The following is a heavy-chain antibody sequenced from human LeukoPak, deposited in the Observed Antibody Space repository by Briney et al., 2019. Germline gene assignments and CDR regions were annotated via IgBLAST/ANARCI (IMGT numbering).Heavy chain of an antibody. Sequence: SVKVSCKASGGTFSSYTISWVRQAPGQGLEWMGRIIPILGVANYAQKFQGRVTITADKSTSTAYMELSSLRSEDTAVYYCANSQRRFLEELYYYYYMDVWGKGTTVTVSS. CDR3: ANSQRRFLEELYYYYYMDV. CDR1: GGTFSSYT. CDR2: IIPILGVA. D-gene: IGHD3-3*01. J-gene: IGHJ6*03. V-gene: IGHV1-69*02.